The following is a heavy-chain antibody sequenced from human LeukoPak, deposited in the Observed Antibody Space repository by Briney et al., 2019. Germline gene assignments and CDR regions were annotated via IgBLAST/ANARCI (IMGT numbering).Heavy chain of an antibody. CDR2: IYRSGST. D-gene: IGHD2-2*01. CDR3: AREDAQEGTNAFDI. V-gene: IGHV4-4*02. J-gene: IGHJ3*02. Sequence: SGTLSLTCAVSGGSISSSNWWSWVRQPPGKGLEWIGEIYRSGSTNYNPSLKSRVTISVDKSKNQFSLKVRSVTAADTAVYYCAREDAQEGTNAFDIWGQGTMVTVSS. CDR1: GGSISSSNW.